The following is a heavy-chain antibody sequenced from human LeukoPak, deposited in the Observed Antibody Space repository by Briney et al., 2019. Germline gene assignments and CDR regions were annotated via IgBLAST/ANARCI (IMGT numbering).Heavy chain of an antibody. J-gene: IGHJ6*02. CDR2: INHSGST. D-gene: IGHD2-2*01. CDR1: GGSFSGYY. Sequence: SETLSLTCAVYGGSFSGYYWSWIRQPPGKGLEWIGEINHSGSTNYNPSLKSRVTISVDTSKNQFSLKLSSVTAADTAVYYRARANLVVPAANYYYYYGMDVWGQGTTVTVSS. CDR3: ARANLVVPAANYYYYYGMDV. V-gene: IGHV4-34*01.